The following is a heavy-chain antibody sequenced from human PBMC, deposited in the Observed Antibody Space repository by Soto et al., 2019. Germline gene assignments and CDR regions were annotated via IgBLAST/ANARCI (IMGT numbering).Heavy chain of an antibody. J-gene: IGHJ4*02. CDR1: GFTFSSYG. V-gene: IGHV3-30*03. Sequence: GSLRLSCAASGFTFSSYGMHWVRQAPGKGLEWVAVISYDGSNKYYADSVKGRFTISRDNSKNTLYLQMNSLRAEDTAVYYCARDPLPRGGGLRYYFDYWGQGTLVTVSS. D-gene: IGHD3-16*01. CDR2: ISYDGSNK. CDR3: ARDPLPRGGGLRYYFDY.